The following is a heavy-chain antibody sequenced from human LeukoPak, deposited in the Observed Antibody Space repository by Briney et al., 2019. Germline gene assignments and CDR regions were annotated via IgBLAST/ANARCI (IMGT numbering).Heavy chain of an antibody. V-gene: IGHV4-34*01. Sequence: SETLSLTCAVYGGSFSGYYWSWIRQPPGKGLEGIGEINHSGSTNYNPSLKSRVTISVDTSKNQFSLKLSSVTAADTAVYYCASAPGGRGWGIYYTPWFAPGGQGTLVPVPP. CDR2: INHSGST. D-gene: IGHD3-10*01. CDR3: ASAPGGRGWGIYYTPWFAP. J-gene: IGHJ5*02. CDR1: GGSFSGYY.